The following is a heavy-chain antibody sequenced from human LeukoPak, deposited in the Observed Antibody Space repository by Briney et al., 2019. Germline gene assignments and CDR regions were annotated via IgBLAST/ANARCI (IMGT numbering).Heavy chain of an antibody. J-gene: IGHJ4*02. CDR2: IYYSGST. CDR1: GGSISSSSYY. CDR3: ARVYCSGGSCPPAV. Sequence: SETLSLTCTVSGGSISSSSYYWGWIRQPPGKGLEWIGSIYYSGSTYYNPSLKRRVTISVDTSKNQFSLKLSSVTAADTAVYYCARVYCSGGSCPPAVWGQGTLVTVSS. D-gene: IGHD2-15*01. V-gene: IGHV4-39*07.